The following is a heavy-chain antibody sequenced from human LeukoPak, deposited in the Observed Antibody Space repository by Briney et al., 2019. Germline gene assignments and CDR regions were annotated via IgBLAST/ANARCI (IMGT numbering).Heavy chain of an antibody. CDR3: ARTAYSNYDFDF. CDR1: GFTFSSYG. V-gene: IGHV3-30*02. J-gene: IGHJ4*02. Sequence: GGSLRLSCAASGFTFSSYGMHWVRQAPGKGLEWVAFIRYDGSNKYYADSVKGRFTISRDNSKNTLYLQMNSLRTDDTAVYYCARTAYSNYDFDFWGQGTLVTVSS. D-gene: IGHD4-11*01. CDR2: IRYDGSNK.